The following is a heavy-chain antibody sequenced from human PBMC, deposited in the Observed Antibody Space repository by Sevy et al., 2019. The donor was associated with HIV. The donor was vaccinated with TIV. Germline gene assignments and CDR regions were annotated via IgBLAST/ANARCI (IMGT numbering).Heavy chain of an antibody. J-gene: IGHJ5*02. Sequence: GGSLRLSCAASGFTFSNYYVNWIRQAPGKGLEWVSYISGTGNTKYYTDSVKGRFTISRDNAKNSLFLQMDSLRVEDTAGYYCARDPTYYDFWSGYYTGWFDPWGQGTLVTVSS. V-gene: IGHV3-11*01. D-gene: IGHD3-3*01. CDR2: ISGTGNTK. CDR3: ARDPTYYDFWSGYYTGWFDP. CDR1: GFTFSNYY.